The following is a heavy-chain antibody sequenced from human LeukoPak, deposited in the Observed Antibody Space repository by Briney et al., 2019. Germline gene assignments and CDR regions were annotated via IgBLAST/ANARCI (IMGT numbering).Heavy chain of an antibody. CDR2: IIPIFGTA. Sequence: SVKVSCKASGGTFSSYAISWVRQAPGQGLEWMGGIIPIFGTANCAQKFQGRVTITADKSTSTAYMELSSLRSEDTAVYYCARGGSGWSYFDYWGQGTLVTVSS. D-gene: IGHD6-19*01. CDR3: ARGGSGWSYFDY. J-gene: IGHJ4*02. V-gene: IGHV1-69*06. CDR1: GGTFSSYA.